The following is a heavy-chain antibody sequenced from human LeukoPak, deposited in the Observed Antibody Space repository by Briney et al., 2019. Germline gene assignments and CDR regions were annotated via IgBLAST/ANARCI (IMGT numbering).Heavy chain of an antibody. J-gene: IGHJ4*02. CDR2: ITESASST. CDR1: GFTFSNYA. CDR3: ARGVSSFSLDY. Sequence: GGSLRLSCAASGFTFSNYAMSWVRQAPGKGLDWVSTITESASSTYYADSVKGRFTISRDNSKNTLYLQINSLRAEDTAVYYCARGVSSFSLDYWGQGTLVTVSS. D-gene: IGHD2/OR15-2a*01. V-gene: IGHV3-23*01.